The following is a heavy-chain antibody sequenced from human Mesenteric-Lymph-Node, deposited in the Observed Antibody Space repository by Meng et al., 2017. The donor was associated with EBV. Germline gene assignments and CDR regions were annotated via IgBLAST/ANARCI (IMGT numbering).Heavy chain of an antibody. D-gene: IGHD3-10*01. CDR3: ARVISADGRLDY. Sequence: EVQLVESGGXLVKPGGSXRLSCAASGFTFSSYSMNWVRQAPGKGLEWVSSISSSSSYIYYADSVKGRFTISRDNAKNSLYLQMNSLRAEDTAVYYCARVISADGRLDYWGQGTLVTVSS. J-gene: IGHJ4*02. V-gene: IGHV3-21*01. CDR2: ISSSSSYI. CDR1: GFTFSSYS.